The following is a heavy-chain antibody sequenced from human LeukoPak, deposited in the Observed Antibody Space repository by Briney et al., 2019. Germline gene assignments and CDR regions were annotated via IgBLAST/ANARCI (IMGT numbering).Heavy chain of an antibody. CDR3: VNEHSSYYFDN. CDR1: GFTLSNYG. D-gene: IGHD2-21*01. CDR2: VSRDGRSK. Sequence: GGSLRLSCAASGFTLSNYGMHWVRQAPGKGPEWVAIVSRDGRSKYYADSVKGRFTTSRDNSKNMLDLQMNSLRAEDTAVYHCVNEHSSYYFDNWGQGTLVTVSS. V-gene: IGHV3-30*18. J-gene: IGHJ4*02.